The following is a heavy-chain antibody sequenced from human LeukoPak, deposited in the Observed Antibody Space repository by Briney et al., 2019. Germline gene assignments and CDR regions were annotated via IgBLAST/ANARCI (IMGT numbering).Heavy chain of an antibody. CDR3: ARDPAGGYFDWLFGRDDAFDI. J-gene: IGHJ3*02. D-gene: IGHD3-9*01. CDR2: INPSGGST. V-gene: IGHV1-46*01. Sequence: ASEKVSCKASGYTFTSYYMHWVRQAPGQGLEWMGIINPSGGSTSYAQKFQGRVTMTRDTSTSTVYMELSSLRSEDTAVYYCARDPAGGYFDWLFGRDDAFDIWGQGTMVTVSS. CDR1: GYTFTSYY.